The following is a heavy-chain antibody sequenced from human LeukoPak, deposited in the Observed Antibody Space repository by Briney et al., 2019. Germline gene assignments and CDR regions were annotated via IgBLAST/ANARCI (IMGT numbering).Heavy chain of an antibody. V-gene: IGHV3-23*01. D-gene: IGHD5-24*01. Sequence: PAGSLRLSCAASGFTFSSYGMSWVRQAPGKGLEWASGISGSGGSKYYADSVKGRFTISRDNSKNTLYLQMNSLRAEDTAVYYCAKRDGYNSGYFDLWGRGTLVTVSS. CDR3: AKRDGYNSGYFDL. CDR1: GFTFSSYG. CDR2: ISGSGGSK. J-gene: IGHJ2*01.